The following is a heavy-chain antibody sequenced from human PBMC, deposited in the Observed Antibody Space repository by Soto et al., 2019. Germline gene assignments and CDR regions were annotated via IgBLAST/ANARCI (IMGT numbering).Heavy chain of an antibody. CDR2: MNTNSGNT. V-gene: IGHV1-8*01. CDR1: GYTFTSYD. D-gene: IGHD1-20*01. Sequence: QVQLVQSGAEVKKPGASVKVSCKASGYTFTSYDINWVRQATGQGLEWIGWMNTNSGNTGYAQKFQVRVTMTRNPSISTAYMEMSSLRSEDTCVYYCARAVSGWFDPWGQGTLVTVSS. J-gene: IGHJ5*02. CDR3: ARAVSGWFDP.